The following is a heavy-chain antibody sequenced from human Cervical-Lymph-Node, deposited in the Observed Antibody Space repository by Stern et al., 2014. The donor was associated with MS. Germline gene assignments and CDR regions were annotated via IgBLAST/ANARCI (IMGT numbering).Heavy chain of an antibody. Sequence: EVQLVESGGGLVQPGRSLRLSCAASGFIFDDYGMHWVRQAPGKGLEWVSGISWNGERIGYADSVQGRFTISRDNAKNSLYLQVNSLRTEDTALYYCAGRPDCYDSSGNVAHALDIWGQGTMVTVSS. V-gene: IGHV3-9*01. D-gene: IGHD3-22*01. CDR3: AGRPDCYDSSGNVAHALDI. CDR1: GFIFDDYG. J-gene: IGHJ3*02. CDR2: ISWNGERI.